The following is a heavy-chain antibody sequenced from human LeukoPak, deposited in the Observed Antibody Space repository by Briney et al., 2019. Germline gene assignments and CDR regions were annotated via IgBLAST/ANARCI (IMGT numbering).Heavy chain of an antibody. V-gene: IGHV1-2*06. D-gene: IGHD6-19*01. CDR2: INPNSGGT. CDR1: GGTFSSYA. J-gene: IGHJ3*02. Sequence: GASVKVSCKASGGTFSSYAISWVRQAPGQGLEWMGRINPNSGGTNYAQKFQGRVTMTRDTSISTAYMELSRLRSDDTAVYYCARDGLINSSGWLGGSDAFDIWGQGTMVTVSS. CDR3: ARDGLINSSGWLGGSDAFDI.